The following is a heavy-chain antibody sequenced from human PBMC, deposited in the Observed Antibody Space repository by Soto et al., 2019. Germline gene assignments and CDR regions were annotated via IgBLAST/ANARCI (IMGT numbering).Heavy chain of an antibody. V-gene: IGHV3-30*18. CDR2: ISCDGSNK. J-gene: IGHJ4*02. Sequence: PGGSLRLSCAASGFTFSSYGMHWVRQAPGKGLEWVAVISCDGSNKYYADSVKGRFTISRDNSKNTLYLQMNSLRAEDTSVYYCAKDPIYCSGGSCYSYFDYWGQGTLVTVSS. D-gene: IGHD2-15*01. CDR3: AKDPIYCSGGSCYSYFDY. CDR1: GFTFSSYG.